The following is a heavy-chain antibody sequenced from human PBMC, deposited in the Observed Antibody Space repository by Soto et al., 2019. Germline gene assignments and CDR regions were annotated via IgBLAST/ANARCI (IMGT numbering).Heavy chain of an antibody. D-gene: IGHD4-17*01. Sequence: GGSLRLSCSASGFTFSSYAMHWVRQAPGKGLEYFSAISSNGGSTYYADSVKGRFTISRDNSKNTLYLQMSSLRAEDTAVYYCVKDEYGDSPWGYFQHWGQGTLVTVSS. V-gene: IGHV3-64D*08. CDR1: GFTFSSYA. CDR2: ISSNGGST. CDR3: VKDEYGDSPWGYFQH. J-gene: IGHJ1*01.